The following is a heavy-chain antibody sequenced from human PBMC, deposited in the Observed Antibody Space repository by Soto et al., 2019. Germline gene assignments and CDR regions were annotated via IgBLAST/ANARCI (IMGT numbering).Heavy chain of an antibody. CDR3: ARERKWEPLPS. J-gene: IGHJ5*02. D-gene: IGHD1-26*01. CDR1: GYTFSRYG. CDR2: INGNTGHT. Sequence: QVQLVQSGAEVREPGASVKVSCKTSGYTFSRYGITWVRQAPGQGLEWMGWINGNTGHTIYAMNLDDRLTISTDTSPSTSYMDLRSLKPDDTAIYYSARERKWEPLPSWGLGTLVTVSS. V-gene: IGHV1-18*01.